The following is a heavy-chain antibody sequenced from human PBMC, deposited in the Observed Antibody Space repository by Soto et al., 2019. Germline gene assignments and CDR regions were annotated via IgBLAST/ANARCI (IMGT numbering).Heavy chain of an antibody. J-gene: IGHJ4*02. CDR1: GGSFSGYY. V-gene: IGHV4-34*01. D-gene: IGHD5-18*01. CDR3: ARGMGVDTAMEKLFDY. Sequence: TSETLSLTCAVYGGSFSGYYWSWIRQPPGKGLEWIGEINHSGSTNYNPSLKSRVTISVDTSKNQFSLKLSSVTAADTAVYYCARGMGVDTAMEKLFDYWGQGTLVTVSS. CDR2: INHSGST.